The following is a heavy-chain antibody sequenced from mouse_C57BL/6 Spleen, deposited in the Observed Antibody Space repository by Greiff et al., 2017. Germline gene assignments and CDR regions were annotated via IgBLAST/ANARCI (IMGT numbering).Heavy chain of an antibody. J-gene: IGHJ4*01. CDR1: GFSFNTYA. CDR2: IRSKSNNYAT. CDR3: GRHGEVAKDK. Sequence: EVQLVESGGGLVQPKGSLKLSCAASGFSFNTYAMHWVRQAPGKGLEWVARIRSKSNNYATNYADSVKARFTIPRDDSESMLYLQMINLKTEDTTMCYYGRHGEVAKDKWGQGTSVTVSS. D-gene: IGHD1-1*02. V-gene: IGHV10-1*01.